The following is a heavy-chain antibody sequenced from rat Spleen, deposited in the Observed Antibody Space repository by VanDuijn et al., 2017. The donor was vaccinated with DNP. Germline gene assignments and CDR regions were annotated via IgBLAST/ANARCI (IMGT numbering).Heavy chain of an antibody. D-gene: IGHD1-6*01. J-gene: IGHJ2*01. CDR2: IGSPAYAP. V-gene: IGHV5-25*01. Sequence: EVQLVESGGVLVQPGRSLKLSCAASGFTFRNYYMAWVRQAPKKGLEWVAYIGSPAYAPYYTDSVKGRFAISRDTAKSILYLQMDSLRSEDTATYYCTRQFMYSADYYYAGYYCDYWGQGVMVTVSS. CDR3: TRQFMYSADYYYAGYYCDY. CDR1: GFTFRNYY.